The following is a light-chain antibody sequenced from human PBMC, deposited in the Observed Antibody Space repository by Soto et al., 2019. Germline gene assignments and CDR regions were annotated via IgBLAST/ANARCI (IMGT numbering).Light chain of an antibody. J-gene: IGKJ1*01. V-gene: IGKV3-20*01. CDR3: QQSPVT. CDR1: QSVSSYY. Sequence: EIVLTQSPGNLSLSPGERGTLSCRASQSVSSYYLAWYQQKPGQAPRLLIYGASTRATGIPDRFSGSGSGTDFTLTITRLEPEDCALYYCQQSPVTFGQGTKVDIK. CDR2: GAS.